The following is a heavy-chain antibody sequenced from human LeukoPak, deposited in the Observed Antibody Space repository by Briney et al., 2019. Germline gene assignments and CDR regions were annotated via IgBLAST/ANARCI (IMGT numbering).Heavy chain of an antibody. Sequence: GGSLRLSCAASGFTFSRYGMHWVRQAPGKGLEWVAVISYDGSNKYYADSVKGRFTISRDNSKNTLYLQMNSLRAEDTAVYYCAKGNDAFDIWGQGTMVTVSP. V-gene: IGHV3-30*18. CDR1: GFTFSRYG. CDR3: AKGNDAFDI. D-gene: IGHD1-1*01. CDR2: ISYDGSNK. J-gene: IGHJ3*02.